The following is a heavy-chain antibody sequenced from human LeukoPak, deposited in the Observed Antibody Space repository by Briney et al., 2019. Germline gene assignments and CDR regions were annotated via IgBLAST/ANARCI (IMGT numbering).Heavy chain of an antibody. CDR1: GYTFTSYY. CDR3: ARDAYPPDDFWSGSPPPGWFDP. CDR2: INPSGGST. D-gene: IGHD3-3*01. V-gene: IGHV1-46*01. Sequence: GASVKVSCKASGYTFTSYYMHWVRQAPGQGLEWMGIINPSGGSTSYAQKFQGRVTMTRDTSTSTVYMELSSLRSEDTAVYYCARDAYPPDDFWSGSPPPGWFDPWGQGTLVTVSS. J-gene: IGHJ5*02.